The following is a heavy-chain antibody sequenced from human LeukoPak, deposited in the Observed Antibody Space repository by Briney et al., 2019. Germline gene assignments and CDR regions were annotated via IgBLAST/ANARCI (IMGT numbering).Heavy chain of an antibody. D-gene: IGHD1-20*01. J-gene: IGHJ4*02. CDR1: GFTFSSYS. V-gene: IGHV3-21*01. CDR2: ISTSSTYI. CDR3: ARDPPFIIGTTFFDY. Sequence: GGSLRLSCAASGFTFSSYSMNWVRQAPGKGLEWVSSISTSSTYIYYADSVKGRFTISRDNAKNSLYLQMNGLRAEDTAVYYCARDPPFIIGTTFFDYWGQGTLVTVSS.